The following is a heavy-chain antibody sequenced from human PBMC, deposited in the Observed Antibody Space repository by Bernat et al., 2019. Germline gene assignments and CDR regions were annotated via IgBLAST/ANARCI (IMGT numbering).Heavy chain of an antibody. CDR3: AKDRLRVSAYWYFDL. CDR2: ISSTSDRT. CDR1: GFTFSFFA. Sequence: EVQLLESGGGLVQPGGSLRLSCSAAGFTFSFFAMGWVRQAPGKGLEWVSAISSTSDRTDYADSVKGRFTVSRDNSKNTLYLQMNSLRAEDTAIYYCAKDRLRVSAYWYFDLWGRGALVTVSS. V-gene: IGHV3-23*01. D-gene: IGHD4/OR15-4a*01. J-gene: IGHJ2*01.